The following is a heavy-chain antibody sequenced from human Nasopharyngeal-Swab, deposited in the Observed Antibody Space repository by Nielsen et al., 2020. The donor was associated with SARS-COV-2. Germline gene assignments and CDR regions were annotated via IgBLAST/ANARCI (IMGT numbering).Heavy chain of an antibody. J-gene: IGHJ3*02. V-gene: IGHV3-21*01. CDR2: ISSSSSYI. CDR1: GFTFSSYS. Sequence: GESLKISCAASGFTFSSYSMNWVRQAPGKGLEWVSSISSSSSYIYYADSVKGRFTISRDNAKNSLYLQMSSLRAEDTAVYYCARDHVLPDAFDIWGQGTMVTVSS. D-gene: IGHD3-10*01. CDR3: ARDHVLPDAFDI.